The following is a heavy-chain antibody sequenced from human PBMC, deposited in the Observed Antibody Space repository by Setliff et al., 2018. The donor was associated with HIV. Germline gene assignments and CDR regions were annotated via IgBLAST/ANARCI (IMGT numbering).Heavy chain of an antibody. CDR3: AKGENEQWLVVGLFDY. Sequence: LSLTCAVSGDSINNSTYYWGWIRQPPGKGLEWIGGFYYSGTSYYNPSLRSRLTISVDTSKNQFSLKLNSVTAADTAMYYCAKGENEQWLVVGLFDYWGQGTLVTV. J-gene: IGHJ4*02. CDR2: FYYSGTS. D-gene: IGHD6-19*01. CDR1: GDSINNSTYY. V-gene: IGHV4-39*07.